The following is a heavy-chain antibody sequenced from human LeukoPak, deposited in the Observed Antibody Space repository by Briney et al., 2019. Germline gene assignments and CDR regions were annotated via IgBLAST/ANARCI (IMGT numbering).Heavy chain of an antibody. Sequence: PSETLSLTCAVYGGSFSGYYWSWIRQPPGKGLEWIGEINHSGSTNYNPSLKSRVTISVDTSKNQFSLKLSSVTAADTAVYYCARPLAAAGGYFDLWGRGTLVTVSS. J-gene: IGHJ2*01. V-gene: IGHV4-34*01. CDR1: GGSFSGYY. CDR3: ARPLAAAGGYFDL. CDR2: INHSGST. D-gene: IGHD6-13*01.